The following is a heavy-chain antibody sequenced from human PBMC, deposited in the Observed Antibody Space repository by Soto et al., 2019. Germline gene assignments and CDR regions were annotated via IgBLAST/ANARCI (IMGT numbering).Heavy chain of an antibody. D-gene: IGHD4-17*01. V-gene: IGHV4-59*01. CDR1: GGSISSYY. J-gene: IGHJ4*02. CDR2: IYYSGST. Sequence: SETLSLTCTVSGGSISSYYWSWIRQPPGKGLEWIGYIYYSGSTNYNPSLKSRVTISVDTSKNQFSLKLSSVTAADTAVYYCARENGDDVRYKYFDYWGQGTLVTVSS. CDR3: ARENGDDVRYKYFDY.